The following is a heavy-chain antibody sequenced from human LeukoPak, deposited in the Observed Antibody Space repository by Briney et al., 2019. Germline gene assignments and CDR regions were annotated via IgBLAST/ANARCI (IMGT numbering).Heavy chain of an antibody. CDR1: GGSISSYY. D-gene: IGHD3-10*01. CDR2: IYYSGST. CDR3: ARLGVWFGDFNWFDP. V-gene: IGHV4-59*12. Sequence: PSETLSLTCTVSGGSISSYYWSWIRQPPGKGLEWIGYIYYSGSTNYNPSLKSRVTISVDTSKNQFSLKLSSVTAADTAVYYCARLGVWFGDFNWFDPWGQGTLVTVSS. J-gene: IGHJ5*02.